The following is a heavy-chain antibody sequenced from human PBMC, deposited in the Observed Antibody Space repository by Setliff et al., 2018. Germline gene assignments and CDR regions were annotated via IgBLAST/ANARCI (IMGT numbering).Heavy chain of an antibody. V-gene: IGHV4-34*01. D-gene: IGHD3-16*01. CDR1: GGSFSGYY. J-gene: IGHJ6*03. Sequence: PSETLSLTCAVYGGSFSGYYWSWIRQPPGKGLEWIGEINHSGSTNDNPSLKSRVTISVDTSKNQFSLKLSSVTAADTAVYYCARGKVLYDYYYYTDVWGKGTTVTVSS. CDR3: ARGKVLYDYYYYTDV. CDR2: INHSGST.